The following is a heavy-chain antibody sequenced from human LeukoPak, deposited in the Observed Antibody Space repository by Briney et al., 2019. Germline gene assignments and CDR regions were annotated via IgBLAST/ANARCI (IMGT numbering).Heavy chain of an antibody. CDR3: ARDGPNVGIAY. D-gene: IGHD7-27*01. V-gene: IGHV3-7*01. Sequence: PGGSLRLSCAASGFTFSSYAMNWVRQAPGKGLEWVANIKQDGSGKYYVDSVKGRFTISRDNAKNSLYLQMNSLRVEDTAVYYCARDGPNVGIAYWGQGTLVSVTS. CDR2: IKQDGSGK. J-gene: IGHJ4*02. CDR1: GFTFSSYA.